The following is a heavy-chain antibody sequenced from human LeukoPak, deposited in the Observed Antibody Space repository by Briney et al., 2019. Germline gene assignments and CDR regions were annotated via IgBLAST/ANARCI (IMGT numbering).Heavy chain of an antibody. J-gene: IGHJ4*02. D-gene: IGHD3-22*01. V-gene: IGHV1-2*02. CDR1: GGTFSSYA. Sequence: GAPVKVSCKASGGTFSSYAISWVRQAPGQGLEWMGWINPNSGGTNYAQKFQGRVTMTRDTSISTAYMELSRLRSDDTAVYYCARNFYFDSSGYYHYWGQGTLVTVSS. CDR2: INPNSGGT. CDR3: ARNFYFDSSGYYHY.